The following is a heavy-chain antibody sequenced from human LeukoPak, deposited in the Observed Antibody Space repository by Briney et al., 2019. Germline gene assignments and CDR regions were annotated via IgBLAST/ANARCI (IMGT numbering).Heavy chain of an antibody. V-gene: IGHV3-9*01. CDR1: GVTFDDYA. CDR3: AKGSSSTTSCYYYYGMDV. J-gene: IGHJ6*02. D-gene: IGHD2-2*01. CDR2: ISWNSGSM. Sequence: GGALRRSCGASGVTFDDYALNWVGRAPGKGLEGLSGISWNSGSMGYADSVKGRFTISRDNAKNSLYLQMNSLRAEDTALYYCAKGSSSTTSCYYYYGMDVWGQGSTVTVSS.